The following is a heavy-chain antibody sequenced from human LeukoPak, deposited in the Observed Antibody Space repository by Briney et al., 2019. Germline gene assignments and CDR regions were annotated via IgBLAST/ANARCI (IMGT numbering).Heavy chain of an antibody. CDR1: GYSISNDYY. CDR2: IYHSGST. Sequence: PSETLSLTCAVSGYSISNDYYWGWVRQPPGKGLEWIGNIYHSGSTYKNPSLKSRLTMSLDTSKNQFSLKLISVTAADTAMYYCARLNGAPVRHPIYHFDYWGQGTLVTVSS. D-gene: IGHD2-2*02. J-gene: IGHJ4*02. V-gene: IGHV4-38-2*01. CDR3: ARLNGAPVRHPIYHFDY.